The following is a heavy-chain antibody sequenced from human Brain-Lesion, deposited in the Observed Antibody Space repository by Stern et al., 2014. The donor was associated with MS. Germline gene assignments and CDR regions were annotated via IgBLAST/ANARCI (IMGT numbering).Heavy chain of an antibody. CDR3: AKLWLGELPESPFDY. V-gene: IGHV4-39*01. CDR1: GGSISSSSYY. D-gene: IGHD3-10*01. CDR2: IYYRRST. Sequence: MQLVESGPGLVKPSETLSLTCTVSGGSISSSSYYWGWIRQPPGKGLEWIGSIYYRRSTYYNPSLKSRVTISMDPSKTHFSLRLSFVTAADTAVYFCAKLWLGELPESPFDYWGQGTLVTVSS. J-gene: IGHJ4*02.